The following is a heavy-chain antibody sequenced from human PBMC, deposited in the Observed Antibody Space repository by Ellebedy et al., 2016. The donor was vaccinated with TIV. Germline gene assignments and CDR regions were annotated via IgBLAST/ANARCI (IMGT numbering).Heavy chain of an antibody. D-gene: IGHD1-26*01. CDR3: ARALWELLQWYFDL. J-gene: IGHJ2*01. Sequence: GGSLRLXXAVSGFTFSTYAMNWVRQAPGKGLEWVSSISSSSSYIYYADSVKGRFTISRDNAKNSLYLQMNSLRAEDTAVYYCARALWELLQWYFDLWGRGTLVTVSS. CDR1: GFTFSTYA. CDR2: ISSSSSYI. V-gene: IGHV3-21*01.